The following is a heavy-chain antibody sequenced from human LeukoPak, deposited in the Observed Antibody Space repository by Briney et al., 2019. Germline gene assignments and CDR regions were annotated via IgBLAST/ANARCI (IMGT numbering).Heavy chain of an antibody. CDR3: TRHGTGVTDY. J-gene: IGHJ4*02. V-gene: IGHV5-51*01. CDR2: IYPGDSDT. Sequence: GESLKISCQGSGYTFTTYWIGWVRQMPGKGLEWMGVIYPGDSDTRYSPSFQGQVTISADKSISTAYLQWSSLKASDTAMYYCTRHGTGVTDYWGQGTLVTVSS. D-gene: IGHD3-10*01. CDR1: GYTFTTYW.